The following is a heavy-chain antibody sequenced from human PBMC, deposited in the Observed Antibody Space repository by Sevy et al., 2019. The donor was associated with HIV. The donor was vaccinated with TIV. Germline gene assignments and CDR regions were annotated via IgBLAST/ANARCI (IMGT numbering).Heavy chain of an antibody. Sequence: ASVKVSCKASGYTLTGYYMHWVRHAPAQGLEWMGWINPNSGGTNYAQKFQGRVTMTRDTSISTAYMELSRLRSDDPAVYYCARGYHGGLRFLEWLLFGGGYYYYGMDVWGQGTTVTVSS. J-gene: IGHJ6*02. CDR2: INPNSGGT. CDR1: GYTLTGYY. D-gene: IGHD3-3*01. V-gene: IGHV1-2*02. CDR3: ARGYHGGLRFLEWLLFGGGYYYYGMDV.